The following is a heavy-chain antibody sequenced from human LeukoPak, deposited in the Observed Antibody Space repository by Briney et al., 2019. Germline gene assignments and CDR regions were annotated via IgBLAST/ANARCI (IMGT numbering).Heavy chain of an antibody. J-gene: IGHJ6*02. V-gene: IGHV3-9*01. CDR2: ISWNSGSI. D-gene: IGHD6-19*01. CDR3: ARDVYGSGDV. CDR1: GFTFDDYA. Sequence: GGSLRLSCAVSGFTFDDYAMHWVRQAPGKGLEWVSGISWNSGSIGYADSVKGRFTISRDNAKNSLYLQMNSLRAEDTALYYCARDVYGSGDVWGQGTTVTVSS.